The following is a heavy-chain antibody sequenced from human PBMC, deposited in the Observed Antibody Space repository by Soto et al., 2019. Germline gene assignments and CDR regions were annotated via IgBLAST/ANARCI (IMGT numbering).Heavy chain of an antibody. D-gene: IGHD3-22*01. CDR2: ISYDGSNK. CDR1: GFTFSSYA. J-gene: IGHJ6*02. Sequence: GGSLRLSCGGSGFTFSSYAMHRVRQAPGKGLEWVAVISYDGSNKYYADSVKGRFTISRDNSKNTLYLQMNSLRAEDTAVYYCARGGDYYDSSGYYYYYGMDVWGQGTTVTVSS. CDR3: ARGGDYYDSSGYYYYYGMDV. V-gene: IGHV3-30-3*01.